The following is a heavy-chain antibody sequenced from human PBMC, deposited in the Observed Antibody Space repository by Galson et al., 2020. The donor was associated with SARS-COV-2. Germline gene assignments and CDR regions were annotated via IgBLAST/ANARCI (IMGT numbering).Heavy chain of an antibody. CDR1: GFTFGDYA. J-gene: IGHJ6*03. Sequence: GGSLRLSCTASGFTFGDYAMSWFRQAPGKGLEWVGFIRSKAYGGTTEYAASVKGRFTISRDDSKSIAYLQMNSLKTEDTAVYYCTRYDFWREYYMDVWGKGTTVTVSS. D-gene: IGHD3-3*01. V-gene: IGHV3-49*03. CDR2: IRSKAYGGTT. CDR3: TRYDFWREYYMDV.